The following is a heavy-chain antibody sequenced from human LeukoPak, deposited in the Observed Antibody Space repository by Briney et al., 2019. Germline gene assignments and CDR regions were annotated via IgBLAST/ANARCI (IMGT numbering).Heavy chain of an antibody. CDR3: VRVGIDYGDYSDY. J-gene: IGHJ4*02. D-gene: IGHD4-17*01. CDR2: ISSRGGST. Sequence: GGSLRLSCAASGFTFTTHAMNWVRQAPGKGLEWVSVISSRGGSTYYADSVKGRFTISRDNTKNSLYLQMNSLRAEDTAVYYCVRVGIDYGDYSDYWGQGTLVTVS. V-gene: IGHV3-23*01. CDR1: GFTFTTHA.